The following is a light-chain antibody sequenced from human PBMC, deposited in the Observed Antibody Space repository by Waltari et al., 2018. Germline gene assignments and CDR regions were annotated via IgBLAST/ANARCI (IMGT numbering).Light chain of an antibody. Sequence: QSALTQPASVSGSPGQSITISCTGTSRYVGNYDWVSWYQQHPGKAPKVVIFDVSCRPSGVSKRFSGSKSGNTASLTISGLQAEDEADYYCTSYTNSHSLVFGTGTKVTVL. CDR1: SRYVGNYDW. CDR3: TSYTNSHSLV. CDR2: DVS. V-gene: IGLV2-14*03. J-gene: IGLJ1*01.